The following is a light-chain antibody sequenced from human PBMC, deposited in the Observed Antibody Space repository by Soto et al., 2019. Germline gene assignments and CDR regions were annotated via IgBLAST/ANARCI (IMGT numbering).Light chain of an antibody. Sequence: QSVLTQPASVSGSPGQSITISCTGTRGDVGAYNLVSWYQQHPGKAPKLMIYAVTNRPSGISNRFSGSKSGNTASLTISGVQAEDEADYYCSSYTTSSSYVFGTGTKVTVL. V-gene: IGLV2-14*02. J-gene: IGLJ1*01. CDR3: SSYTTSSSYV. CDR2: AVT. CDR1: RGDVGAYNL.